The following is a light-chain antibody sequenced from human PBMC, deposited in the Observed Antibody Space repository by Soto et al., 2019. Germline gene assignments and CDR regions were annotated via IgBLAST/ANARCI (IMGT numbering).Light chain of an antibody. CDR2: AAF. V-gene: IGKV1-9*01. Sequence: DIQLTQSPSFLSASVGDRIIITCRASQAINNYLAWYQQKPGKAPNLLTYAAFTLQRGEPSRFSGSGSGAEFTLTISSLQPEDLATYYWQYLESYPLTFGGGTKVE. CDR1: QAINNY. J-gene: IGKJ4*01. CDR3: QYLESYPLT.